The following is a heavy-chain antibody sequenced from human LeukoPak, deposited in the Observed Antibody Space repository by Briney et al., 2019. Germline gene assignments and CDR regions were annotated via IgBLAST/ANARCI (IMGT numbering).Heavy chain of an antibody. CDR2: INPNSGGT. D-gene: IGHD1-26*01. Sequence: GASVKVSCKASGYTFTGYYMHWVRQAPGQGLEWMGWINPNSGGTNYAQKFQGRVTMTRDTSTSTAYMELRSLRSDDTAVYYCARQSTRLFNTGSYYPPPAYDYWGQGTLVIVSS. CDR1: GYTFTGYY. V-gene: IGHV1-2*02. J-gene: IGHJ4*02. CDR3: ARQSTRLFNTGSYYPPPAYDY.